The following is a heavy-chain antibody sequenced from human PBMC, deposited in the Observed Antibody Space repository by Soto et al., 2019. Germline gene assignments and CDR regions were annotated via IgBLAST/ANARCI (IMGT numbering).Heavy chain of an antibody. D-gene: IGHD6-13*01. CDR3: ATSHSSNFDN. Sequence: GGSLRLSCAASGFTFSSYAMTWVRQAPGKGLEWVSLVSNSGSNTHYADSVKGRFTISRDNSKNTLFLQMSTLRAEDTAVYYCATSHSSNFDNWGQRTLVTVSS. CDR1: GFTFSSYA. CDR2: VSNSGSNT. J-gene: IGHJ4*02. V-gene: IGHV3-23*01.